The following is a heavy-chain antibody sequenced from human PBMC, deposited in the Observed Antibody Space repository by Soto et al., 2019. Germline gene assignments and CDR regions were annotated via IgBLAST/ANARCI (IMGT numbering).Heavy chain of an antibody. Sequence: QVQLQETGPGLVKPSETLSLTCSVSGDSIRSSYWNWIRQTPGRGLEWIGYFYYTGSTNDNPSLNGRVSISADTPNNRASLRLTSVTSADTAIYYCAKADFWSGFYAFEVWGQGLLVTVSS. CDR1: GDSIRSSY. CDR2: FYYTGST. D-gene: IGHD3-3*01. CDR3: AKADFWSGFYAFEV. V-gene: IGHV4-59*01. J-gene: IGHJ4*02.